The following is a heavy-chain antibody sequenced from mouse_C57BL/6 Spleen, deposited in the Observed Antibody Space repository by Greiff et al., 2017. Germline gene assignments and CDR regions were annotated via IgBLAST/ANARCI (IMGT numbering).Heavy chain of an antibody. V-gene: IGHV1-61*01. CDR2: IYPSDSET. J-gene: IGHJ2*01. CDR3: AREGGNWDGPVDY. CDR1: GYTFTSYW. Sequence: VQLQQPGAELVRPGSSVKLSCKASGYTFTSYWMDWVKQRPGQGLEWIGNIYPSDSETHYNQKFKDKATLTVDKSSSTAYMQLSSLTSEDSAVYYCAREGGNWDGPVDYWGQGTTRTVSS. D-gene: IGHD4-1*02.